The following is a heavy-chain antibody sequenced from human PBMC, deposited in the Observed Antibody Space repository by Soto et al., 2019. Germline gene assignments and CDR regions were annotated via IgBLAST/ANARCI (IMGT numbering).Heavy chain of an antibody. D-gene: IGHD3-22*01. CDR3: ARVWRAASYDTSGASDY. J-gene: IGHJ4*02. V-gene: IGHV3-33*01. Sequence: GGSLRLSCAASGFTFNSYGMHWVRQAPGKGLEWVAVIWYDGSNKYYADSVKGRFTISRDNSKNTLYLQMNSLRAEDTAVYYCARVWRAASYDTSGASDYWGQGTLVTVSS. CDR1: GFTFNSYG. CDR2: IWYDGSNK.